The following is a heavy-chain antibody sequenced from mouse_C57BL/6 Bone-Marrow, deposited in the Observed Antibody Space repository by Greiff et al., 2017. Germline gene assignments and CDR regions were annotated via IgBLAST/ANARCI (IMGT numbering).Heavy chain of an antibody. CDR2: ISTYYGDA. Sequence: VQLVESGPELARPGVSVKISCKGSGYTFPDYAMHWVKQSHAKSLEWIGVISTYYGDASYNQKFKDKATMTVDKSSSTAYMELARLTSEDSAVYYCASPYYGSSYGYWYFDVWGTGTTVTVSS. CDR3: ASPYYGSSYGYWYFDV. V-gene: IGHV1-67*01. D-gene: IGHD1-1*01. J-gene: IGHJ1*03. CDR1: GYTFPDYA.